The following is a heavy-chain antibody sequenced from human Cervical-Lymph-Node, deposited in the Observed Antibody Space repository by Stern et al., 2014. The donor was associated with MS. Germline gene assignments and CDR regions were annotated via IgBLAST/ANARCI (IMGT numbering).Heavy chain of an antibody. CDR2: IGSRGSSV. J-gene: IGHJ5*02. D-gene: IGHD4-17*01. CDR3: ARGPHYGDKRNWFDP. Sequence: DQLVESGGGLVKPGGSLRLSCAASGFSFSDYYMSWIRQAPGKGLEWLSYIGSRGSSVYYTESVKGRFTISRDNARNSLYLQMDSLRSEDTALYYCARGPHYGDKRNWFDPWGQGILVTVSS. V-gene: IGHV3-11*01. CDR1: GFSFSDYY.